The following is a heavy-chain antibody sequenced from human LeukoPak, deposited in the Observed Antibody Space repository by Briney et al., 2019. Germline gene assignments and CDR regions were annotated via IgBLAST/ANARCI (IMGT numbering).Heavy chain of an antibody. CDR3: VRAGGAYSFNP. CDR1: GFTFDDYW. V-gene: IGHV3-7*01. CDR2: IKQDGSEQ. J-gene: IGHJ5*02. Sequence: QPGGSLRLSCVPSGFTFDDYWMNWVRQAPGKGLEWVANIKQDGSEQYYVDSVKGRFTISRDNAKNSLYLQMNSLRAEDTAVYYCVRAGGAYSFNPWGQGTLVTVSS. D-gene: IGHD5-18*01.